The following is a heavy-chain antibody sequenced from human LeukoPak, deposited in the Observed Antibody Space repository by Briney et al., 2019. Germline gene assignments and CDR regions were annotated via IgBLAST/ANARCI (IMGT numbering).Heavy chain of an antibody. V-gene: IGHV1-69*04. CDR3: ARDSGDGYIY. D-gene: IGHD5-24*01. J-gene: IGHJ4*02. CDR1: GNTFSCYT. Sequence: SVKVSCKASGNTFSCYTITWVRQAPGQGLEWMGRIIPILGVANYAQKFQGRVTITADKSTTTDYMELSSLRSDDTAVYYCARDSGDGYIYWGQGTLVTVSS. CDR2: IIPILGVA.